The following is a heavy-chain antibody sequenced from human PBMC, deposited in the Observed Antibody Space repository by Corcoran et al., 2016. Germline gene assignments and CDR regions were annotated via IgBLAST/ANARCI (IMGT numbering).Heavy chain of an antibody. D-gene: IGHD3-3*01. J-gene: IGHJ4*02. CDR1: GFTFSSYG. CDR2: ISFDGSNK. Sequence: QVQLVESGGGVVQPGRSLRLSCAASGFTFSSYGMYWVRQAPGKGLEWVTVISFDGSNKYYADSVKGRFTISRDNSKNTLYLQMNSLRAEDTAVYYCAKDWGQKFWSGYSAPDYWGQGTLVTVSS. V-gene: IGHV3-30*18. CDR3: AKDWGQKFWSGYSAPDY.